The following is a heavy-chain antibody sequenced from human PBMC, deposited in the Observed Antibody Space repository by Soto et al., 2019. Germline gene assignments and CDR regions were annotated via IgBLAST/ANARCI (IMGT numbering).Heavy chain of an antibody. Sequence: LGGSLRLSCAASGFTFSSYAMSWVRQAPGKGLEWVSAISGSGGSTYYADSVKGRFTISRDNSKNTLYLQMNSLRAEDTAVYYCAKPGPVAGPPERQPDYYYGMDVWGQGTTVTVSS. CDR2: ISGSGGST. D-gene: IGHD6-19*01. CDR3: AKPGPVAGPPERQPDYYYGMDV. J-gene: IGHJ6*02. V-gene: IGHV3-23*01. CDR1: GFTFSSYA.